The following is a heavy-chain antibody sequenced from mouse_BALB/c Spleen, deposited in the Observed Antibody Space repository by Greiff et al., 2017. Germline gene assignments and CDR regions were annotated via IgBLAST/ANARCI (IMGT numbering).Heavy chain of an antibody. J-gene: IGHJ1*01. V-gene: IGHV5-6-5*01. CDR1: GFTFSGYA. CDR2: ISSGGST. Sequence: EVKLVESGGGLVKPGGSLKLSCAASGFTFSGYAMSWVRQTPEKRLEWVASISSGGSTYYPDSVKGRFTISRDNARNILYLQMSSLRSEDTAMYYCARGSSYYWYFDVWGAGTTVTVSS. D-gene: IGHD1-1*01. CDR3: ARGSSYYWYFDV.